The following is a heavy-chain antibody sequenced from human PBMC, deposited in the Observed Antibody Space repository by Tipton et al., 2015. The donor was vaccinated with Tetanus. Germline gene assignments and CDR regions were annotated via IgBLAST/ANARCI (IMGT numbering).Heavy chain of an antibody. J-gene: IGHJ5*02. V-gene: IGHV4-59*01. Sequence: TLSLTCTVSGGSITSSYWSWIRQPPGKRLEWIGYTYYSGSINYNPSLKSRVTISVDTSKNQFSLKLSSVTAADTAVYYCARGDMVRGVIWFDPWGQGTLVTVSS. D-gene: IGHD3-10*01. CDR3: ARGDMVRGVIWFDP. CDR2: TYYSGSI. CDR1: GGSITSSY.